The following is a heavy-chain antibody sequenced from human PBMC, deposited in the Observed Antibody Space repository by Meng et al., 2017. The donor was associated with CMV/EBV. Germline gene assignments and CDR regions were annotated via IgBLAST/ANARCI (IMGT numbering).Heavy chain of an antibody. CDR3: AKDSYPGGGSGPRWFDY. V-gene: IGHV1-8*03. Sequence: ASVQVSCKATGYTFTSYDINWVRQATGRGLEWMGWMNPNSGNTGYSQKFQGRVTITRNTSISKAYMELSSLRSEDTAVDYCAKDSYPGGGSGPRWFDYWGQGTLVTVSS. D-gene: IGHD3-3*01. J-gene: IGHJ4*02. CDR1: GYTFTSYD. CDR2: MNPNSGNT.